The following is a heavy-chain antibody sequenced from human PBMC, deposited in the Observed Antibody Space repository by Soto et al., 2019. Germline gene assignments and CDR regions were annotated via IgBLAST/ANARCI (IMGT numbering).Heavy chain of an antibody. D-gene: IGHD2-2*01. CDR1: GGTFSSYT. V-gene: IGHV1-69*02. Sequence: QVQLVQSGAEVKKPGSSVKVSCKASGGTFSSYTISWVRQAPGQGLEWMGRIIPILGIANYAQKFQGRVTITADKSTGTAYMELSSLRSEDTAVYYCARLDSTSQPYYFDYWGQGTLVTVSS. CDR3: ARLDSTSQPYYFDY. J-gene: IGHJ4*02. CDR2: IIPILGIA.